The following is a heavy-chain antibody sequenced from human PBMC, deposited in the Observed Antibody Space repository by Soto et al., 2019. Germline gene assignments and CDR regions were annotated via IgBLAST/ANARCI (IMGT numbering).Heavy chain of an antibody. CDR2: ISGGSRST. V-gene: IGHV3-48*01. Sequence: GGSLRLSCVASGFTFSSYSMNWARQAPGKGLEWVSFISGGSRSTYYADSVKGRFTISRDNSKNTLYLQMNSLRAEDTAVYYCAKDQPLRYFDWLLDAFDIWGQGTMVTVSS. CDR1: GFTFSSYS. J-gene: IGHJ3*02. CDR3: AKDQPLRYFDWLLDAFDI. D-gene: IGHD3-9*01.